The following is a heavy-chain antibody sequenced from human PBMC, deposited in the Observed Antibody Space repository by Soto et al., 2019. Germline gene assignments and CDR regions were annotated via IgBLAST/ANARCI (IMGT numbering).Heavy chain of an antibody. J-gene: IGHJ4*02. CDR2: ISYDGSNK. Sequence: GGSLRLSCAASGFTFSSYGMHWVRQAPGKGLEWVAVISYDGSNKYYADSVKGRFTISRDNSKNTLYLQMNSLRAEDTAVYYCAKVPDYSNPYFDYWGQGTLVTVSS. V-gene: IGHV3-30*18. CDR3: AKVPDYSNPYFDY. D-gene: IGHD4-4*01. CDR1: GFTFSSYG.